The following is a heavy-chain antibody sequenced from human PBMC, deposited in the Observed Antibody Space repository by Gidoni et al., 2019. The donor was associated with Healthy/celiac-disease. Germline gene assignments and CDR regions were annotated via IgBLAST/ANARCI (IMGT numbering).Heavy chain of an antibody. D-gene: IGHD1-1*01. Sequence: QVQLVGSGGGVVQPGRSLRRSCAASGFTFMSYAMHWVRQAPGKGLEWVAVISYDGSNKYYADSVKGRFTISRDNSKNTLYLQMNSLRAEDTAVYYCARDGGDWNDPFFHGMDVWGQGTTVTVSS. CDR3: ARDGGDWNDPFFHGMDV. J-gene: IGHJ6*02. CDR2: ISYDGSNK. CDR1: GFTFMSYA. V-gene: IGHV3-30-3*01.